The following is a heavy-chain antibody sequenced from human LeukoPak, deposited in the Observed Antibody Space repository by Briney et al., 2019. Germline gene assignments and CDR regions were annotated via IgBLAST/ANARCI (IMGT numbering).Heavy chain of an antibody. CDR2: IYYSGST. V-gene: IGHV4-59*08. CDR3: ARHFGRTKSAYYYGMDV. D-gene: IGHD3-10*01. CDR1: GGSISSYY. Sequence: SETLSLTCTVSGGSISSYYWSWIRQPPGKGLEWIGYIYYSGSTNYNPSLKSRVAISVDTSKNQFSLKLSSVTAADTAVYYCARHFGRTKSAYYYGMDVWGQGTTVTVSS. J-gene: IGHJ6*02.